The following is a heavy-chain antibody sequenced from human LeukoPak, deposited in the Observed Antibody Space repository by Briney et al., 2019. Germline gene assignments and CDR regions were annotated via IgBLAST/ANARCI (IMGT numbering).Heavy chain of an antibody. V-gene: IGHV1-69*05. D-gene: IGHD2-2*02. J-gene: IGHJ3*02. Sequence: GASVNVSCKASGGTFSTYVISWVRQAPGQGLEWMGGIIPIFGTAKYAQKFQGRVTITTDESTSTAYMELSSLRSEDTAVYYCARRLLGPLGYCVRSSCYSDAFDIWGQGTMVTVSS. CDR2: IIPIFGTA. CDR1: GGTFSTYV. CDR3: ARRLLGPLGYCVRSSCYSDAFDI.